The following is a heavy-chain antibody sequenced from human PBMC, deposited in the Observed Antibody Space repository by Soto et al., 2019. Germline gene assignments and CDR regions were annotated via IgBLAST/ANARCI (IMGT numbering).Heavy chain of an antibody. D-gene: IGHD2-2*01. Sequence: ASVKVSCKVSGDTLTELSMHWVRQAPGKGLEWMGGFDPEDGETNYAQKLQGRVTMTTDTSTSTAYMELRSLRSDDTAVYYCAREEYIVVVPAANRQTVRNYYYYGMDVWGQGTTVTVSS. J-gene: IGHJ6*02. CDR2: FDPEDGET. CDR3: AREEYIVVVPAANRQTVRNYYYYGMDV. CDR1: GDTLTELS. V-gene: IGHV1-24*01.